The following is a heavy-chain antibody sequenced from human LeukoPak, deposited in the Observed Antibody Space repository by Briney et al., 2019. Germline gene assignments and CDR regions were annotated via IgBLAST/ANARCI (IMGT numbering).Heavy chain of an antibody. CDR2: IYYSGSA. V-gene: IGHV4-39*01. D-gene: IGHD2-21*02. Sequence: SETLSLTCTVSSDSIYSSNYYWGWIRQPPGKGLEWIGSIYYSGSAYYNSSLKSRVTISVDTSKNQFSLKLSSLTAADTAVYYCARAAYCGGDCYLFDYWGQGTLVTVSS. J-gene: IGHJ4*02. CDR3: ARAAYCGGDCYLFDY. CDR1: SDSIYSSNYY.